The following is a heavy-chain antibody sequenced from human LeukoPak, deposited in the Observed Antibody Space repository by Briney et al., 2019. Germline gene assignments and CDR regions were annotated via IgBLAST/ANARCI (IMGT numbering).Heavy chain of an antibody. CDR1: GGTFSSYA. CDR3: ARGTSEEYYFDY. V-gene: IGHV1-69*13. J-gene: IGHJ4*02. Sequence: SVKVSYKASGGTFSSYAISWVRQAPGQGLEWMGGIIPIFGTANYAQKFQGRVTITADESTSTAYMELSSLRSEDTAVYYCARGTSEEYYFDYWGQGTLVTVSS. D-gene: IGHD2/OR15-2a*01. CDR2: IIPIFGTA.